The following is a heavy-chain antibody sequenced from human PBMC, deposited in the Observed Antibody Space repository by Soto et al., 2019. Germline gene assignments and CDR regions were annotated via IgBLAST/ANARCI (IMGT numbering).Heavy chain of an antibody. CDR1: GFTFSSYG. D-gene: IGHD2-2*01. CDR3: ARDSGYCSSTSCNPLYYYYGMDV. Sequence: GGSMRLSCAASGFTFSSYGMHWVRQAPGKGLECVAVIWYDGSNKYYADSVKGRFTISRDNSKNTLYLQMNSLRAEDTAVYYCARDSGYCSSTSCNPLYYYYGMDVWGQGTTVTVYS. V-gene: IGHV3-33*01. CDR2: IWYDGSNK. J-gene: IGHJ6*02.